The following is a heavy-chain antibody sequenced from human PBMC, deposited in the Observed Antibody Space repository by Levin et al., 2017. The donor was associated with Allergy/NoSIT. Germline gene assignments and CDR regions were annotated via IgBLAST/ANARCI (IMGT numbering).Heavy chain of an antibody. Sequence: SQTLSLTCAVYGGSFSGYYWSWIRQPPGKGLEWIGEINHSGSTNYNPSLKSRVTISVDTSKNQFSLKLSSVTAADTAVYYCASRGQVYAIFDYWGQGTLVTVSS. D-gene: IGHD1-14*01. CDR2: INHSGST. CDR3: ASRGQVYAIFDY. V-gene: IGHV4-34*01. CDR1: GGSFSGYY. J-gene: IGHJ4*02.